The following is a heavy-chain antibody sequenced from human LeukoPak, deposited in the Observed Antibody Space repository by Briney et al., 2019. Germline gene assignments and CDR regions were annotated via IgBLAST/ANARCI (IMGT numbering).Heavy chain of an antibody. Sequence: GGSLRLSCAASGFTFSRYDMHWVRQAPGKGLEWISGIGAAGDTFYPDSVKGRFTISRENAKNSLYLQMNSLRGGDTAVYYCARDTMVREPYAMDVWGQGTTVTVSS. CDR3: ARDTMVREPYAMDV. CDR2: IGAAGDT. J-gene: IGHJ6*02. V-gene: IGHV3-13*04. CDR1: GFTFSRYD. D-gene: IGHD3-10*01.